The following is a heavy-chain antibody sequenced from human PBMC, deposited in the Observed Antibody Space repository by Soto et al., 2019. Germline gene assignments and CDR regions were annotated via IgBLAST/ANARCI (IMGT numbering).Heavy chain of an antibody. V-gene: IGHV4-30-4*01. CDR3: ARALIQLWPHYYYGMDV. J-gene: IGHJ6*02. Sequence: SETLSLTCTVSGSSISSGDYYWSWIRQPPGKGLEWIGYIYYSGTTYYNPSLKSRVTISVDTSKNQFSLKVSSVTAADTAVYYCARALIQLWPHYYYGMDVWGQGTTVTVSS. CDR1: GSSISSGDYY. CDR2: IYYSGTT. D-gene: IGHD5-18*01.